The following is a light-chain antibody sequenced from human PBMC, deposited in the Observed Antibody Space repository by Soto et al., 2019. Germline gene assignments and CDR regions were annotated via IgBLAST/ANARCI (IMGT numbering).Light chain of an antibody. V-gene: IGLV1-40*01. CDR1: NIGAAYD. CDR3: ATWDVTLNIWV. CDR2: NNS. Sequence: QSVLAQPPSVSGAPGQRVTISCSNIGAAYDVHWYQQLPGTAPKLLMFNNSRRPSGVPDRFSGAKSGTSASLAITGLQAEDEADYYCATWDVTLNIWVFGGGTKLTVL. J-gene: IGLJ3*02.